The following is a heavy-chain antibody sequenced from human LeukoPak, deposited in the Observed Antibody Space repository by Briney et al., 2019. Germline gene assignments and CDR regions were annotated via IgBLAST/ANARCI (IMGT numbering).Heavy chain of an antibody. CDR2: IYYSGST. V-gene: IGHV4-59*01. J-gene: IGHJ4*02. Sequence: KPSETLSLTCTVSGGSISSYYWSWIRQPPGKGLEGIGYIYYSGSTNYNPSLKSRVTISVDTSKNQFSLKLSSVTAADTAVYYCARSGLWGYFDYWGQGTLVTVSS. D-gene: IGHD5-18*01. CDR3: ARSGLWGYFDY. CDR1: GGSISSYY.